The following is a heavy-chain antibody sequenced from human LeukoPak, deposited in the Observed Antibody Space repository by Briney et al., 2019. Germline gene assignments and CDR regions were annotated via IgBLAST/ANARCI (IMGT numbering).Heavy chain of an antibody. D-gene: IGHD3-10*01. CDR2: ITHSGST. Sequence: SETLSLTCAVYGGSFSSYYWSWIRQPPGKGLEWIGEITHSGSTHYNPSLKSRVTISLGTSKSQFSLKLSSVTAADTAVYYCARVTRFNQFGELWFDYWGQGTLLTVSS. CDR3: ARVTRFNQFGELWFDY. V-gene: IGHV4-34*01. J-gene: IGHJ4*02. CDR1: GGSFSSYY.